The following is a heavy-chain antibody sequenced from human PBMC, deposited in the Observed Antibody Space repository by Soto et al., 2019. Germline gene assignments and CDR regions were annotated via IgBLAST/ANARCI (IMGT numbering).Heavy chain of an antibody. D-gene: IGHD3-16*01. CDR2: ISSSSSYI. CDR1: GFTFSSYR. V-gene: IGHV3-21*01. J-gene: IGHJ4*02. CDR3: ARDVTLDY. Sequence: EVQLVESGGGLVKPGGSLRLSCAASGFTFSSYRMNWVRQAPGKGLEWVSSISSSSSYIYYADSVKGRFTISRDNAKNALYLQMNSRRAEDTAVYYCARDVTLDYWGQGTLVTVSS.